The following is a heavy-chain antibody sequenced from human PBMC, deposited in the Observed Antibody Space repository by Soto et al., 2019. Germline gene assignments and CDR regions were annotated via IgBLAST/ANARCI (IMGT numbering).Heavy chain of an antibody. D-gene: IGHD3-22*01. V-gene: IGHV4-59*01. CDR1: GGSISSYY. Sequence: LSLPFTVSGGSISSYYWSWIRQPPGKGLEWIGYIYYSGSTNYNPSLKSRVTISVDTSKNQFSLKLSSVTAADTAVYYCARGTSSGYSSHYYYYYGTDVWGQGTTVTVSS. CDR2: IYYSGST. J-gene: IGHJ6*02. CDR3: ARGTSSGYSSHYYYYYGTDV.